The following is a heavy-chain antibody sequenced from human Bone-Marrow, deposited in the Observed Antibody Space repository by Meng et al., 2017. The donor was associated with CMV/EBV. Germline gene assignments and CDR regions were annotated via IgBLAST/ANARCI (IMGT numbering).Heavy chain of an antibody. CDR3: ARGGGVVVPAAPFDY. D-gene: IGHD2-2*01. Sequence: GESLKISCAASGFTFSSYAMHWVRQAPGKGLEWVAVISYDGSNKYYADSVKGRFTISRDNSKNTLYLQMNSLRAEDTAVYYCARGGGVVVPAAPFDYWGQGTLVTVSS. CDR1: GFTFSSYA. V-gene: IGHV3-30*04. CDR2: ISYDGSNK. J-gene: IGHJ4*02.